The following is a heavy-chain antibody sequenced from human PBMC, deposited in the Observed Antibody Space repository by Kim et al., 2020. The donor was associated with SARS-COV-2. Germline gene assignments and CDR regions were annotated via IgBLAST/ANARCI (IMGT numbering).Heavy chain of an antibody. J-gene: IGHJ4*02. V-gene: IGHV3-7*04. Sequence: GGQKYFVDSAKGRFTISRDNAKNSVYLQMNSLRGEDTAVYYCARGRGVDYWGQGTLVTVSS. CDR3: ARGRGVDY. CDR2: GGQK.